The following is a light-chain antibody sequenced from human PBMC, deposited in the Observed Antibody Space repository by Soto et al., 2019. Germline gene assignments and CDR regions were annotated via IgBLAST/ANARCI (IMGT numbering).Light chain of an antibody. Sequence: ETVMRQSLVTLSVSPGAPATLSGRASQRVSSHLAWYQQKPGQAPRLLIYAASTRATGIPVRFSGSGSETEFTLTIRSLQSEDSALHYCHQYNNWPPWTFGQGTKVDI. V-gene: IGKV3-15*01. CDR3: HQYNNWPPWT. CDR1: QRVSSH. J-gene: IGKJ1*01. CDR2: AAS.